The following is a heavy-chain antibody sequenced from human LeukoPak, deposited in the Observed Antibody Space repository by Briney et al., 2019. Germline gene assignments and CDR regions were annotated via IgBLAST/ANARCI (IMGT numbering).Heavy chain of an antibody. D-gene: IGHD1-7*01. CDR1: GYSISSGYY. CDR3: ASPLDNWNYAGGFDY. V-gene: IGHV4-38-2*02. J-gene: IGHJ4*02. CDR2: IYHSGST. Sequence: SETLSLTCTVSGYSISSGYYWGWIRQPPGKGLEWIGSIYHSGSTYYNPSLKSRVTISVDTSKNQFSLKLSSVTAADTAVYYCASPLDNWNYAGGFDYWGQGTLVTVSS.